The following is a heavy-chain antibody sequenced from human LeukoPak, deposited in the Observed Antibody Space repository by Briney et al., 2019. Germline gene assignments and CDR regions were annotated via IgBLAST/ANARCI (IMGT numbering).Heavy chain of an antibody. J-gene: IGHJ6*04. CDR3: ARDPDPESYSSGWFGVSGMDV. Sequence: ASVKVSCKASGGTFSSYAISWVRQAPGQGLEWMGGIIPIFGTANYAQKFQGRVTITADESTSTAYMELSSLRSEDTAVYYYARDPDPESYSSGWFGVSGMDVWGKGTTVTVSS. CDR1: GGTFSSYA. CDR2: IIPIFGTA. D-gene: IGHD6-19*01. V-gene: IGHV1-69*01.